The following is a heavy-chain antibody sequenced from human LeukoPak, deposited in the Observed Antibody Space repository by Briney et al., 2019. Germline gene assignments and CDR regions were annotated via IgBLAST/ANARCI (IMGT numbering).Heavy chain of an antibody. CDR1: GFTFSSYT. CDR2: ISSSSSYV. V-gene: IGHV3-21*01. D-gene: IGHD3-22*01. CDR3: ARDAHSSGYYYVNRAPFDY. Sequence: RTGGSLRLSCVATGFTFSSYTMLWVRQAPGKGLEWVSSISSSSSYVFNADSVKGRFSISRDNAKNSLFLQMNTLRAEDTAVYYCARDAHSSGYYYVNRAPFDYWGQGTLVTVSS. J-gene: IGHJ4*02.